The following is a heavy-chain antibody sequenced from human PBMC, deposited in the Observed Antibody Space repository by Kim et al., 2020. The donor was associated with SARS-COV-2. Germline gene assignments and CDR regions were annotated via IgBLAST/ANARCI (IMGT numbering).Heavy chain of an antibody. Sequence: ADSVKGRFAISGDTSKKTRYLEMNSLRAEDTALYYCAKGESNNCSFFDYWGQGTLVTVSS. J-gene: IGHJ4*02. D-gene: IGHD1-1*01. CDR3: AKGESNNCSFFDY. V-gene: IGHV3-23*01.